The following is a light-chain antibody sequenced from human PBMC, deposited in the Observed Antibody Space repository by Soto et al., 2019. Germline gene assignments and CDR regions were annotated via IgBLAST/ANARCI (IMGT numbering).Light chain of an antibody. CDR1: QSISSW. CDR2: KAS. Sequence: DIQMTQSPSTLSASVGDRVTITCRASQSISSWLAWYQQKPGKAPKLLIYKASSLESGVPSRFSGSGSGTEFTLTISSLQPGDFATYYCQQYNIYLTFGQGTKVEIK. CDR3: QQYNIYLT. V-gene: IGKV1-5*03. J-gene: IGKJ1*01.